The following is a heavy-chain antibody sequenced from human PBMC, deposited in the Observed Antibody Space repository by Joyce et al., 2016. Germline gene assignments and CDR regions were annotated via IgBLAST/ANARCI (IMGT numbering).Heavy chain of an antibody. D-gene: IGHD2-2*01. Sequence: QLQLQESGPGLVKPSETLSLTCTVSGGSISRSTYYWGWNRQPPEKGLEWIGSIYYSGHTSYNPSLKSRVIISVDTSKNHFSLKLSSVTAAGTAFYYCARHGGGYARLFDSWGQGTLVTVSS. CDR2: IYYSGHT. V-gene: IGHV4-39*01. CDR1: GGSISRSTYY. CDR3: ARHGGGYARLFDS. J-gene: IGHJ4*02.